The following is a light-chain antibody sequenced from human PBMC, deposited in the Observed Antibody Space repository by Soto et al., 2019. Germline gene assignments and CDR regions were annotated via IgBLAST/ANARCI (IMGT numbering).Light chain of an antibody. Sequence: DVQMTQSPSSLSASVGDRVTITCRASRDISSSLAWYQQKPGKVPKLLIYAASTLHAGVLSRFSGSGSGTFFTLTINSLQPEDVATFYCQKYNGAPNTFGRGTRLEIK. V-gene: IGKV1-27*01. CDR2: AAS. CDR1: RDISSS. J-gene: IGKJ2*01. CDR3: QKYNGAPNT.